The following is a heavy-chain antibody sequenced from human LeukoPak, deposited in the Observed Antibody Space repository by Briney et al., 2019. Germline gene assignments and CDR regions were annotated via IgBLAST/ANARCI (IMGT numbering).Heavy chain of an antibody. CDR3: ARGHIAAAGSFDY. CDR1: GFDFSDYY. CDR2: ISYSSRYT. V-gene: IGHV3-11*05. Sequence: GSLRLSCAASGFDFSDYYMSWIRQAPGKGLEWVSSISYSSRYTNYADSVKGRFTISRDNTKKSLFLQVNSLTADDTALYYCARGHIAAAGSFDYWGQGTLVTVSS. J-gene: IGHJ4*02. D-gene: IGHD6-13*01.